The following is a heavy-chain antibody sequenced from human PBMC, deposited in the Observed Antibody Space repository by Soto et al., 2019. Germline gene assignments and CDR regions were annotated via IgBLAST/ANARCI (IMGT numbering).Heavy chain of an antibody. D-gene: IGHD3-22*01. Sequence: QVQLVESGGGVVQPGRSLRLSCAASGFTFSSYGMHWVRQAPDKGLEWVAVIWYDGSNKYYADSVKGRFTISRDNSKNTLYLQMNSLRAEDTAVYYCARDYYYDSSGPLDYWGQGTLVTVSS. CDR2: IWYDGSNK. CDR3: ARDYYYDSSGPLDY. V-gene: IGHV3-33*01. CDR1: GFTFSSYG. J-gene: IGHJ4*02.